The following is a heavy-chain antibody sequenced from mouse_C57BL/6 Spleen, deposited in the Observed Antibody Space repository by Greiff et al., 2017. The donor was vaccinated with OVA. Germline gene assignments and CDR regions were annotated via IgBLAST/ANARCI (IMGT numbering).Heavy chain of an antibody. CDR2: ISSGSSTI. D-gene: IGHD1-1*01. CDR1: GFTFSDYG. Sequence: EVQLQQSGGGLVKPGGSLKLSCAASGFTFSDYGMHWVRQAPEKGLEWVAYISSGSSTIYYADTVKGRFTISRDNAKNTLFLQMTSLRSEDTAMYYCARNGILRYPWFAYWGQGTLVTVSA. CDR3: ARNGILRYPWFAY. J-gene: IGHJ3*01. V-gene: IGHV5-17*01.